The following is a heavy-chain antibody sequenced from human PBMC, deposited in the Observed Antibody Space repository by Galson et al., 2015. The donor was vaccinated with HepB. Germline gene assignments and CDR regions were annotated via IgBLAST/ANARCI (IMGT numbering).Heavy chain of an antibody. V-gene: IGHV1-69*13. D-gene: IGHD6-6*01. CDR2: IIPLFRTT. Sequence: SVKVSCKASGLTFSTYAITWVRQAPGQGLEWMGGIIPLFRTTNYAQRFKDRVTITADESTSTAFMELSSLTSEDTAVYYCAQPTMAARPRHYYYYGLDVWGQGTSVVVSS. J-gene: IGHJ6*02. CDR1: GLTFSTYA. CDR3: AQPTMAARPRHYYYYGLDV.